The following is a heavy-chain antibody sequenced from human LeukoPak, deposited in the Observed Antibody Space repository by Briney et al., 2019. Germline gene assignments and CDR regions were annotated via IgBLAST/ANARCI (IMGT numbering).Heavy chain of an antibody. D-gene: IGHD1-26*01. Sequence: GESLKISCRGSEYSFINYWIGWVRQMPGKGLEWMAIIYPGDSDTRYDPSFKGQVTISADKSINTAYLQWSSLKASDTAVYYCARLSGSCYSAFDIWGQGTMVTVSS. J-gene: IGHJ3*02. V-gene: IGHV5-51*01. CDR1: EYSFINYW. CDR2: IYPGDSDT. CDR3: ARLSGSCYSAFDI.